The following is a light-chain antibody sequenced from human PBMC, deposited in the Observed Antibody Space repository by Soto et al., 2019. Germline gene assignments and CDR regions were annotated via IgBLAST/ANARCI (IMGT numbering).Light chain of an antibody. CDR2: GAS. Sequence: EIVLTQSPGTLSLSPGERATLSCRASQSVSSSYLAWYQQKPGQAPRLLIYGASSRATGIPDRFSGSGCGTDFTLTISRMEPEDFAVYYCQQYGSSPLLTFGQGTRLEIK. J-gene: IGKJ5*01. CDR3: QQYGSSPLLT. V-gene: IGKV3-20*01. CDR1: QSVSSSY.